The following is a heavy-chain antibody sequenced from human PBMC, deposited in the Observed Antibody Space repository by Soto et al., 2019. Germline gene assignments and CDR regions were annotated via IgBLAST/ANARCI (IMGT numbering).Heavy chain of an antibody. CDR2: IYYRGTT. CDR1: SDSIVSSY. D-gene: IGHD3-10*01. J-gene: IGHJ4*02. Sequence: SETLSLTCAVSSDSIVSSYCTWIRQPPGKGLEWIGYIYYRGTTNYNPSLKSRVTISVDTSKNHFSLNLRSVTAADTAVYYCARALLSGSGNYPLDYWGQGTLVT. V-gene: IGHV4-59*01. CDR3: ARALLSGSGNYPLDY.